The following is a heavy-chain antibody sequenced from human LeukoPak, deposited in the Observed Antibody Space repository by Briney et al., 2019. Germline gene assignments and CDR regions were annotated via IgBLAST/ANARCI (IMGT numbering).Heavy chain of an antibody. D-gene: IGHD3-16*01. CDR1: GYTFSRYY. V-gene: IGHV1-46*01. CDR2: MNPSGGTT. CDR3: AREEAGGLFDY. J-gene: IGHJ4*02. Sequence: ASVKVSCKASGYTFSRYYIHWVRQAPGQGLEWMGKMNPSGGTTTYAQKFQGRVTTTRDTPTSTVYMEMSSLRPEDTAVYYCAREEAGGLFDYWGQGTLVTVSS.